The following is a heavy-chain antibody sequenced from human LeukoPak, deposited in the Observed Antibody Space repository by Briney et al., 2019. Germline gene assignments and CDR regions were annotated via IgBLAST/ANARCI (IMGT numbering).Heavy chain of an antibody. J-gene: IGHJ5*02. CDR3: ARAPGEGWFDP. V-gene: IGHV3-7*01. CDR2: IKQDGSEK. CDR1: GFTFSSYW. Sequence: GGSLRLSCAASGFTFSSYWMSWVRQAPGKRLEWVASIKQDGSEKYYVDSVKGRFTISRDNAKNSLYLQMNSLRAEDTALYYCARAPGEGWFDPWGQGTLVTVSS. D-gene: IGHD4-17*01.